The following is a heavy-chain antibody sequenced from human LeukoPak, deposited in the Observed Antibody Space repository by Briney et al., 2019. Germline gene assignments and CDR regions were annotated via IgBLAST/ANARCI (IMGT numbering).Heavy chain of an antibody. D-gene: IGHD1/OR15-1a*01. CDR3: ARLPLIATTRGGFDP. CDR2: IYDTGAT. CDR1: GGSISGYY. Sequence: SEALSLTCTVSGGSISGYYWSWIRQPPGKRLEWIGYIYDTGATNYNPSLKSRFTISIDTSKNQFSLNLSSVTAADTAVYYCARLPLIATTRGGFDPWGQGTLVTVSS. V-gene: IGHV4-59*08. J-gene: IGHJ5*02.